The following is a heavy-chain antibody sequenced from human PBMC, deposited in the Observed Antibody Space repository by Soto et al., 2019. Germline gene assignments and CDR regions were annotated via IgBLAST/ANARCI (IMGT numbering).Heavy chain of an antibody. CDR3: TREPTSPDSSSWY. CDR1: GFTFGDYA. D-gene: IGHD6-13*01. CDR2: IRSKAYGGTT. J-gene: IGHJ4*02. V-gene: IGHV3-49*03. Sequence: GGSLRLSCTASGFTFGDYAMSWFRQAPGKGLEWVGFIRSKAYGGTTEYAASVKGRFTISRDDSKSIAYLQMNSLKTEDTAVYYCTREPTSPDSSSWYWGQGTLVTAPQ.